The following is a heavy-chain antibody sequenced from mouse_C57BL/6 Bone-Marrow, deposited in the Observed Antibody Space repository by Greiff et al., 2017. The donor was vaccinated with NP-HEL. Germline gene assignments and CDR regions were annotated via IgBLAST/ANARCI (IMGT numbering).Heavy chain of an antibody. J-gene: IGHJ1*03. D-gene: IGHD1-1*01. CDR2: IRNKANNHAT. V-gene: IGHV6-6*01. CDR3: TPSYYYGSKPWWYFDV. Sequence: EVKVEESGGGLVQPGGSMKLSCAASGFTFSDAWMDWVRQSPEKGLEWVAEIRNKANNHATYYAESVKGRFTISRDDSKSSVYLQMNSLRAEDTGIYYCTPSYYYGSKPWWYFDVWGTGTTVTVSS. CDR1: GFTFSDAW.